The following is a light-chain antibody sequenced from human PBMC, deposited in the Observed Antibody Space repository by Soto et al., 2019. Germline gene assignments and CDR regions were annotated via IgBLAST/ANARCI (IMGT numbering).Light chain of an antibody. Sequence: EIVLTQSPGRLSLSPGERATLSCRASQSVSSSYLAWYQQKPGQAPRLLIYGASIRATGIPDRFIGSGSGTDFTLTISRLEPDDVAVYYCQQFGGPPRTFGQGTRVEIK. CDR3: QQFGGPPRT. CDR2: GAS. CDR1: QSVSSSY. V-gene: IGKV3-20*01. J-gene: IGKJ1*01.